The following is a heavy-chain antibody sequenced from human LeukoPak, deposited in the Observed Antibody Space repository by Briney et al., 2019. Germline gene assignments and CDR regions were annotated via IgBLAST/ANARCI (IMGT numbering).Heavy chain of an antibody. V-gene: IGHV1-69*01. D-gene: IGHD4-11*01. CDR2: IIPIFGTA. CDR1: GGTFSSYA. CDR3: AKSHDYSNYIFEF. J-gene: IGHJ4*02. Sequence: GSSVKVSCKASGGTFSSYAISWVRQAPGQGLEWMGGIIPIFGTANYAQKFQGRVTITADESTSTAYMELSSLRSEDTAVYYCAKSHDYSNYIFEFWGQGTLVTVSS.